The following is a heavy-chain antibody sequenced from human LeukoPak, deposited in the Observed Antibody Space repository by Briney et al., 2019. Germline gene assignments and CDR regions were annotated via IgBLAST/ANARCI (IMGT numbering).Heavy chain of an antibody. CDR2: ISYDGSNK. Sequence: PGGSLRLSCAASGFTFSSYAMHWVRQAPGKGLEWVAVISYDGSNKYYADSVKGRFTISRDNSKNTLYLQMNSLRAEDTAVYYCARDLAGSGLDYWGQGTLVTVSS. CDR3: ARDLAGSGLDY. J-gene: IGHJ4*02. D-gene: IGHD3-10*01. CDR1: GFTFSSYA. V-gene: IGHV3-30*04.